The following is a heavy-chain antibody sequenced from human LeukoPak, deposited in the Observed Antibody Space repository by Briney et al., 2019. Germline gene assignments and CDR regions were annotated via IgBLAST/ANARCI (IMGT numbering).Heavy chain of an antibody. CDR1: GFSFTTYW. CDR3: ARLGPVTKDHYCDY. D-gene: IGHD4-17*01. Sequence: GGSLRLSCAASGFSFTTYWMGWVRQAPGKGLGWVANINQDESSQCYVDAVRGRFTISRDNAKNSLNLQMNSLRGEDTAVYFCARLGPVTKDHYCDYWGRGTLVTVSS. V-gene: IGHV3-7*01. J-gene: IGHJ4*02. CDR2: INQDESSQ.